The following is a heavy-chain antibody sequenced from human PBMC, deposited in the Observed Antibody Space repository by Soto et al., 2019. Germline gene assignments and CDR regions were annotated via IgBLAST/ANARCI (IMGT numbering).Heavy chain of an antibody. CDR3: AHLNNYYGSGSYQATDAFDI. CDR2: TYWDDDK. D-gene: IGHD3-10*01. CDR1: GFSLSTSGVG. V-gene: IGHV2-5*02. J-gene: IGHJ3*02. Sequence: QITLKESGPTLVKPTQTLTLTCTFSGFSLSTSGVGVGWIRQPPEKALEWLALTYWDDDKRYTPSLKSRLTITKDTSKNQVVLTLTNMDPVDTATYYCAHLNNYYGSGSYQATDAFDIWGQGTMVTVSS.